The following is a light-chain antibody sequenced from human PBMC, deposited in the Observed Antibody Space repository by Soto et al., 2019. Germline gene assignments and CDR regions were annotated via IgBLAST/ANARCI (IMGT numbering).Light chain of an antibody. CDR1: SSDVGGYDY. V-gene: IGLV2-11*01. CDR3: CSYAGSYTWV. Sequence: QSALTQPRSVSGSPGQSVTISCTGTSSDVGGYDYVSWYQQHPGKAPKFMIYDVSKRPSGVHDRFSGSKSGNTASLTISGLQADDEADYYCCSYAGSYTWVFGGGTKLTVL. CDR2: DVS. J-gene: IGLJ3*02.